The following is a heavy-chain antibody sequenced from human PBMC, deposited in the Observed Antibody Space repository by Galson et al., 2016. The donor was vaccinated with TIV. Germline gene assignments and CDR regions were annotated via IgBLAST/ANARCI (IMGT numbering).Heavy chain of an antibody. V-gene: IGHV3-23*01. D-gene: IGHD5-18*01. CDR1: GFNFNSYA. CDR2: IGGTGGST. Sequence: SLRLSCAASGFNFNSYAMNWVRQAPGKGLEWVSSIGGTGGSTYYADSVKGRFIISRDSLKSTVFLQMNSLRAEDTAIYYCAKDRQWIPSSLDYWGQGALVTVSS. J-gene: IGHJ4*02. CDR3: AKDRQWIPSSLDY.